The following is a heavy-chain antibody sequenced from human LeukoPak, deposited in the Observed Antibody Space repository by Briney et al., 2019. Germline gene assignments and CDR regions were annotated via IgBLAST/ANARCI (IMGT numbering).Heavy chain of an antibody. J-gene: IGHJ6*04. CDR1: GLTFSNAS. Sequence: PGGSLRLSCAASGLTFSNASMSWVRQAPGEGREWVGRIKSKTDGGTTDYAAPVKGRFTISRDDSKNTLYLQMNSLKTEDTAVYYCTTDRRETTEGYYYYGMDVWGKGTTVTVSS. CDR3: TTDRRETTEGYYYYGMDV. CDR2: IKSKTDGGTT. V-gene: IGHV3-15*01. D-gene: IGHD1-1*01.